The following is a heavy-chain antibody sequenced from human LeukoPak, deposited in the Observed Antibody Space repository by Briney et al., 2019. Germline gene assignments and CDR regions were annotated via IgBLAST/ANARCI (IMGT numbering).Heavy chain of an antibody. D-gene: IGHD3-22*01. Sequence: SETLSLTCTVSGGSISSYYWSWIRRPAGKGLEWIGRIYTSGSTNYNPSLKSRVTMSVDTSKNQFSLKLSSVTAADTAVYYCARSYGSSGYQRGLRYYYYMDVWGKGTTVTISS. CDR1: GGSISSYY. CDR2: IYTSGST. CDR3: ARSYGSSGYQRGLRYYYYMDV. J-gene: IGHJ6*03. V-gene: IGHV4-4*07.